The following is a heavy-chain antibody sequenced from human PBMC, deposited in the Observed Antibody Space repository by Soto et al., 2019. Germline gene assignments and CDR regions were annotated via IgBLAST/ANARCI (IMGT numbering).Heavy chain of an antibody. Sequence: QLQLQESGSGLVKPSQTLSLTCTVSGGSINSGGYSSSWIRQPPGKGLEWIGYIYHTGSTYYNPSLRSRVTISVVKSKNQSSLKLISVTDADTAVYYCARENNVLPGGYFDYWGQGTLVTVSS. J-gene: IGHJ4*02. D-gene: IGHD3-10*01. CDR3: ARENNVLPGGYFDY. CDR1: GGSINSGGYS. V-gene: IGHV4-30-2*01. CDR2: IYHTGST.